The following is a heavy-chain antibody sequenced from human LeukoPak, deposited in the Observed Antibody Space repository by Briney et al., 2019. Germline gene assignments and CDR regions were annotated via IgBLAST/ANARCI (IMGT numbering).Heavy chain of an antibody. D-gene: IGHD5-18*01. CDR1: GYTFTGYY. CDR3: ARAEDTAIVFDY. J-gene: IGHJ4*02. V-gene: IGHV1-2*02. CDR2: INPNSGGT. Sequence: ASVKVSCKASGYTFTGYYMHWVRRAPGQGLEWMGWINPNSGGTNYAQKFQGRVTMTRDTSISTAYMELSRLRSDDTAVYYCARAEDTAIVFDYWGQGTLVTVSS.